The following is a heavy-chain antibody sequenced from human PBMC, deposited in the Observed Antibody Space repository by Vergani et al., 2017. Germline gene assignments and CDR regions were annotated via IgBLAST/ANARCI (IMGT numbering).Heavy chain of an antibody. D-gene: IGHD6-13*01. CDR1: GGTFSSYA. Sequence: QVQLVQSGAEVKKPGSSVKVSCKASGGTFSSYAISWVRQAPGQGLEWMGGFIPIFGTTNYAQKFQGRVTITADESTSTAYMELSSLRSEDTAVYYCARGTLAAAGTRGAFDIWGQGTMVTVSS. J-gene: IGHJ3*02. CDR3: ARGTLAAAGTRGAFDI. V-gene: IGHV1-69*01. CDR2: FIPIFGTT.